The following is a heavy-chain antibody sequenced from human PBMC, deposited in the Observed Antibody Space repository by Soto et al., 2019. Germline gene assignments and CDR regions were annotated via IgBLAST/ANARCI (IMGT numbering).Heavy chain of an antibody. J-gene: IGHJ4*02. CDR1: GFPFTRYS. V-gene: IGHV3-21*06. CDR3: ARESEDLTSNFDY. D-gene: IGHD7-27*01. Sequence: GGSLRLSCAASGFPFTRYSMNLVRQSPGKGLEWVSSISSTTNYIYYGDSMKGRFTISRDNAKNSLYLEMNSLRAEDTAVYYCARESEDLTSNFDYWRQGTRVTVAS. CDR2: ISSTTNYI.